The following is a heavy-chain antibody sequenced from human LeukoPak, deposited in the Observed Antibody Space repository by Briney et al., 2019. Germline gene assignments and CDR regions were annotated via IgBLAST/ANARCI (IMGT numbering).Heavy chain of an antibody. V-gene: IGHV3-30*18. CDR3: VKGRSGSSYSPSDS. CDR1: GFTLTSYG. J-gene: IGHJ4*02. D-gene: IGHD2-15*01. CDR2: ISYEKNEE. Sequence: GTSLRLSCAASGFTLTSYGMHWVRQAPGKGLEWVAVISYEKNEEFYADSVKGRSTISRDSSKNTLYLQMNSLRPEDTAVYYCVKGRSGSSYSPSDSWGQGTLATVSS.